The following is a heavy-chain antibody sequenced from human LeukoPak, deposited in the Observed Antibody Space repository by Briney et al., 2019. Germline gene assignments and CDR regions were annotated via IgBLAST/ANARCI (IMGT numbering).Heavy chain of an antibody. CDR3: VSYSDPIAAAGTGFDY. CDR2: ISSSSSYI. V-gene: IGHV3-21*01. Sequence: GGSLRLSCAASGFTFSSYSMNWVRQAPGKGLEWVSSISSSSSYIYYADSVKGRFTISRDNAKNSLYLQMNSLRAEDTAVYYCVSYSDPIAAAGTGFDYWGQGTLVTVSS. D-gene: IGHD6-13*01. CDR1: GFTFSSYS. J-gene: IGHJ4*02.